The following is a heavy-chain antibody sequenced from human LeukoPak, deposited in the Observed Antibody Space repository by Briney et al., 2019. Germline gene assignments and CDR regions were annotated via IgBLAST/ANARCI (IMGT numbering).Heavy chain of an antibody. CDR1: GFTVSSNY. Sequence: GGSLRLSCAASGFTVSSNYMSWVRQAPGKGLEWVSYISSSSSTIYYADSVKGRFTISRDNAKNSLYLQMNSLRAEDTAVYYCARDFRTIVLMVYAIKGGFDYWGQGTLVTVSS. V-gene: IGHV3-48*01. CDR2: ISSSSSTI. J-gene: IGHJ4*02. CDR3: ARDFRTIVLMVYAIKGGFDY. D-gene: IGHD2-8*01.